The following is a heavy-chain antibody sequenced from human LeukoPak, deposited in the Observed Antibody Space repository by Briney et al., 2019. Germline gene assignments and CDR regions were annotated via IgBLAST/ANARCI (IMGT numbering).Heavy chain of an antibody. CDR1: GGSVSSGSYY. Sequence: SETLSLTCTVSGGSVSSGSYYWGWIRQPPGKGLEWIGSIYYSGTTYYNPSLKSRVTISVDTSKNQFSLKLTSVTAADTAVYYCTQTSYWGQGTLVTVSS. J-gene: IGHJ4*02. CDR2: IYYSGTT. CDR3: TQTSY. V-gene: IGHV4-39*01.